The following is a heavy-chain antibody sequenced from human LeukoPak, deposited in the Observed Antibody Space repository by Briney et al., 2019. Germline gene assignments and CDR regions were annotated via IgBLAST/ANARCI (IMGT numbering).Heavy chain of an antibody. Sequence: SETLSLTCTVSGDSIRNYYWSWIRQPPGKGLEWIGYIYYRGNTNYNPSLKSRVIISIDTSKNQFSLKMSSVTTADTAVYFCARDSPPQYASSSAGFDYWGQGTLVTVSS. D-gene: IGHD6-6*01. CDR3: ARDSPPQYASSSAGFDY. V-gene: IGHV4-59*01. CDR2: IYYRGNT. J-gene: IGHJ4*02. CDR1: GDSIRNYY.